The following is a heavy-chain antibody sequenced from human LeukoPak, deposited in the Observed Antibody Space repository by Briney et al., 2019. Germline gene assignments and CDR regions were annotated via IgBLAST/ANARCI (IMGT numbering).Heavy chain of an antibody. CDR1: GGTFSSYA. D-gene: IGHD5-18*01. V-gene: IGHV1-69*04. J-gene: IGHJ6*02. CDR2: IIPFLPVA. Sequence: SVKVSCKASGGTFSSYAISWVRQAPGQGLEWMGRIIPFLPVANYAQKFQGRVTTSADKSTSTAYMELSSLRSEDTAVYYCARGKDTVMAGDYYYGMDVWGQGTTVTVSS. CDR3: ARGKDTVMAGDYYYGMDV.